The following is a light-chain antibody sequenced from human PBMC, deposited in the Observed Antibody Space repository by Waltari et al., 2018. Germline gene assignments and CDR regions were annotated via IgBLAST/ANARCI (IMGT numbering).Light chain of an antibody. CDR3: QQRSNWPYT. J-gene: IGKJ2*01. Sequence: EIVLTQSPATLSLSTGERATLSCRASQTVRSYLAWYQQKPGQAPRLLIFDASSRAPRIPAKFSGSGSGTDFTLTVSNLDPEDFAVYYCQQRSNWPYTFGQGTMVEIK. CDR1: QTVRSY. CDR2: DAS. V-gene: IGKV3-11*01.